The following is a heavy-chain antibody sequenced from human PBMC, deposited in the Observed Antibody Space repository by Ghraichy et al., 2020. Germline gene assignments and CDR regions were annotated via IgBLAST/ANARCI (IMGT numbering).Heavy chain of an antibody. CDR1: GVSFSGYY. J-gene: IGHJ4*02. Sequence: SETLSLTCAVYGVSFSGYYWSWIRQPPGKGLEWIGEIKDRGSTNYNPSLKSRVTMSVYTSKSQFSLKLTSVTAADTAVYYCANTPGTSLWFWAQGTLVTVSS. V-gene: IGHV4-34*01. D-gene: IGHD2-21*01. CDR3: ANTPGTSLWF. CDR2: IKDRGST.